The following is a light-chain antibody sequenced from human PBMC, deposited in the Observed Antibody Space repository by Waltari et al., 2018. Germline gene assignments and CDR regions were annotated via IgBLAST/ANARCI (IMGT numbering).Light chain of an antibody. V-gene: IGLV2-14*01. CDR1: SSDAGGYNY. CDR2: DVS. CDR3: CSFTSRSTWV. Sequence: QSALTQPASVSGSPGQSITISCTVTSSDAGGYNYVSWYQQHPGKVPKLLIFDVSNRPSGVSNRSSGSKSGNTASLTISGLQAEDESDYYCCSFTSRSTWVFGGGTKLTVL. J-gene: IGLJ3*02.